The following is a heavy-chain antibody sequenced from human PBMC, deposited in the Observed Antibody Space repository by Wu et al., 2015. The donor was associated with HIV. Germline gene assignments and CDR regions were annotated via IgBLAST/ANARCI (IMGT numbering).Heavy chain of an antibody. D-gene: IGHD3-22*01. J-gene: IGHJ4*02. CDR2: IQPNSGVT. Sequence: QVQLVQSGAEVKKPGSSVKVSCKASGGTFSSYAISWVRQAPGQGLEWMGWIQPNSGVTKNAQTFRGRLTMTRDTSINTVYMELSRLRFDDTAVYYCARAVYYDTSGYRSVDYWGQGTLVTVSS. CDR3: ARAVYYDTSGYRSVDY. V-gene: IGHV1-2*02. CDR1: GGTFSSYA.